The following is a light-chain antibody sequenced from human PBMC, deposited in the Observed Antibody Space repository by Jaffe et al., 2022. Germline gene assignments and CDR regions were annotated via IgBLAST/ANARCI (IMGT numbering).Light chain of an antibody. CDR2: LNSDGSF. CDR3: QTWTNGLQV. CDR1: SGHTNFV. J-gene: IGLJ3*02. Sequence: QLLLTQSPSASASLGASVKLTCTLPSGHTNFVVAWHQHQPDKGPRYLMRLNSDGSFTKGDGIPDRFSGSSSGTERYLTISSLQSEDEADYYCQTWTNGLQVFGGGTKLTVL. V-gene: IGLV4-69*01.